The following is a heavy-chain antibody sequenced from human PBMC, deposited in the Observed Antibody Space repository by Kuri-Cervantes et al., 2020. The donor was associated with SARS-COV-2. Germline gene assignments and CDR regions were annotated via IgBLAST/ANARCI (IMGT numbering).Heavy chain of an antibody. CDR3: ARSPGIAAAGTNWFDP. CDR1: GGSISSGSYY. Sequence: LSLTCTVSGGSISSGSYYWSWIRQPAGKGLEWIGYIYHSGSTYYNPSLKSRVTISVDRSKNQFSLKLSSVTAADTAVYYCARSPGIAAAGTNWFDPWGQGTLVTVSS. CDR2: IYHSGST. V-gene: IGHV4-30-2*01. J-gene: IGHJ5*02. D-gene: IGHD6-13*01.